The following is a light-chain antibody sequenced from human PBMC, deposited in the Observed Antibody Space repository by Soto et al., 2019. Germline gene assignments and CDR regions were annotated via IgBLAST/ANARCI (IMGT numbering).Light chain of an antibody. V-gene: IGLV2-14*01. CDR3: TSYTSSGTYV. Sequence: QAAVTQRAAVAGSPGQSITISCTGTSSDVGGYNYVSWHQQHPGKAPKLTIYDVSSRPSGVSNRFSASKSGNTASLTISGLQAEDEADYYCTSYTSSGTYVFGIGTKVTVL. CDR2: DVS. CDR1: SSDVGGYNY. J-gene: IGLJ1*01.